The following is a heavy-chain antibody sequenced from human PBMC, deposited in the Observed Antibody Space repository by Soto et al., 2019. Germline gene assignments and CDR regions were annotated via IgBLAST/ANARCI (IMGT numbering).Heavy chain of an antibody. V-gene: IGHV1-3*01. CDR1: GYTFTSYA. J-gene: IGHJ6*02. D-gene: IGHD6-13*01. CDR2: INAGNGNT. Sequence: QVQLVQSGAEVKKPGASVKVSCKASGYTFTSYAMHWVRQAPGQRLEWMGWINAGNGNTKYSQKFQGRVTITRDTSASTAYMELSSLRSEDTAVYYCARPDSSKLISYGMDVWGQGTTVPVSS. CDR3: ARPDSSKLISYGMDV.